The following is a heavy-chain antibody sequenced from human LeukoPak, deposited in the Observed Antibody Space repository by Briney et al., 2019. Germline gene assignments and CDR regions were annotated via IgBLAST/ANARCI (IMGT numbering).Heavy chain of an antibody. D-gene: IGHD2-2*01. Sequence: GESLKISCKGSGYSFTSYWIGWVRQMPGKGLEWMGIIYPGDSDTRYSPSFQGQVTISADKSISTAYLQWSSLKASDTAMYYCAGSHCSSTSCYGETIDYWGQGTLVTVSS. V-gene: IGHV5-51*01. CDR1: GYSFTSYW. CDR3: AGSHCSSTSCYGETIDY. CDR2: IYPGDSDT. J-gene: IGHJ4*02.